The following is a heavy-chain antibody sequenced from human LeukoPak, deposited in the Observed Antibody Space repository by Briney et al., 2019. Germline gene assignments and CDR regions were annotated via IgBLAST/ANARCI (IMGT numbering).Heavy chain of an antibody. Sequence: QSGPTLVNPTQTLTLTCTFSGFSLSTSGVGVGWIRQPPGKALEWLALIYWNDDKRYSPSLKSRLTITKDTSKNQAVLTMTNMDPVDTATYYCAHVDDFWSGYTVDYWGQGTLATVSS. CDR1: GFSLSTSGVG. D-gene: IGHD3-3*01. J-gene: IGHJ4*02. CDR3: AHVDDFWSGYTVDY. V-gene: IGHV2-5*01. CDR2: IYWNDDK.